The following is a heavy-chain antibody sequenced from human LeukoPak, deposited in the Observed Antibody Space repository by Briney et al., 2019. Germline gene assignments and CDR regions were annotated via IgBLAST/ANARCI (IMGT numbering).Heavy chain of an antibody. CDR3: ARSRGYSYGFIDY. V-gene: IGHV1-8*01. CDR2: MNPNSGNT. CDR1: GYTFTSYD. J-gene: IGHJ4*02. D-gene: IGHD5-18*01. Sequence: ASVRVSCKASGYTFTSYDINWVRQATGQGLEWMGWMNPNSGNTGYAQKFQGRVTMTRNTSISTAYMELSSLRSEDTAVYYCARSRGYSYGFIDYWGQGTLVTVSS.